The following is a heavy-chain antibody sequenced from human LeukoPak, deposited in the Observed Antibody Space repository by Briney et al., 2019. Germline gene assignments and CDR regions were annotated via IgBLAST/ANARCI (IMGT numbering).Heavy chain of an antibody. CDR3: ARRTYYDFWSGYQNYYYGMDV. D-gene: IGHD3-3*01. CDR2: INHSGST. CDR1: GGSFSGYY. J-gene: IGHJ6*02. V-gene: IGHV4-34*01. Sequence: SETLSLTCAVCGGSFSGYYWSWIRQPPGKGLEWIGEINHSGSTNYNPSLKSRVTISVDTSKNQFSLKLSSVTAADTAVYYCARRTYYDFWSGYQNYYYGMDVWGQGTTVTVSS.